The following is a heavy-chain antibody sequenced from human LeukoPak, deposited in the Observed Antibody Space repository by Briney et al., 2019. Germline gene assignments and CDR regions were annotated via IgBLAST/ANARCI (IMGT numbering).Heavy chain of an antibody. D-gene: IGHD3-3*01. CDR3: ARGPPEDF. CDR1: GFTFSAYS. CDR2: ISSSSSYI. J-gene: IGHJ4*02. V-gene: IGHV3-21*01. Sequence: PGGSLRVSCAASGFTFSAYSMNWVRQAPGKGLEWVSSISSSSSYIYYADSVKGRFTISRDNAKNSLFLQMNSLRVEDTAVYYCARGPPEDFWGQGTLVTVSS.